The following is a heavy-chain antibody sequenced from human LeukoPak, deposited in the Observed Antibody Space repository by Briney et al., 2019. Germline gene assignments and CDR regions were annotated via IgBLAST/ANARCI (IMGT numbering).Heavy chain of an antibody. D-gene: IGHD3-22*01. CDR1: GFTFDDYA. Sequence: PGRSLRLSXAASGFTFDDYAMHWVRQAPGKGLEWVSGISWNSGSIGYADSVKGRFTISRDNAKNFLYLQMNSLRAEDMALYYCAKAGSSGYYFDAFDIWGQGTMVTVSS. CDR3: AKAGSSGYYFDAFDI. J-gene: IGHJ3*02. CDR2: ISWNSGSI. V-gene: IGHV3-9*03.